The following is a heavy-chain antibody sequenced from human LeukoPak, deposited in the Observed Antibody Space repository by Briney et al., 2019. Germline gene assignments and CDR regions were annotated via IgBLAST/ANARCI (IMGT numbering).Heavy chain of an antibody. J-gene: IGHJ4*02. CDR1: GFIFSAYA. D-gene: IGHD3-22*01. CDR3: ARDPGNYYDSSGFYYG. V-gene: IGHV3-30*01. Sequence: GGSLRLSCAASGFIFSAYAMHWVRQAPGKGLEWVAVISFDGSNEYYADSVKGRFTISRDNSKNTLYLQVNSLRPEDTAVYYCARDPGNYYDSSGFYYGWGQGTLVTVSS. CDR2: ISFDGSNE.